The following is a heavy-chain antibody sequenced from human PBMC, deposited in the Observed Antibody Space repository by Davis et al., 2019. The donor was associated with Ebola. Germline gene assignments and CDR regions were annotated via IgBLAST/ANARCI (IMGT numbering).Heavy chain of an antibody. Sequence: SETLSLTCTVSGGSISSSSYYWGWIRQPPGKGLEWIGSIYYSGSTNYNPSLKSRVTISVDTSKNQFSLKLSSVTAADTAVYYCARRYCSGGSCYYGYWGQGTLVTVSS. J-gene: IGHJ4*02. CDR3: ARRYCSGGSCYYGY. CDR2: IYYSGST. D-gene: IGHD2-15*01. V-gene: IGHV4-39*07. CDR1: GGSISSSSYY.